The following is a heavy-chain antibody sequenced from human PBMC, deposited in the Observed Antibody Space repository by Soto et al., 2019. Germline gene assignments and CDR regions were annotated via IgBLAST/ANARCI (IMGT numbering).Heavy chain of an antibody. J-gene: IGHJ6*02. D-gene: IGHD4-17*01. CDR3: ARPTVTNYYCYGMDV. Sequence: ASVKVSCKASGYTFTSYYMHWVRQAPGQGLEWMGIINPSGGSTSYAQKFQGRVTMTRDTSTSTVYMELSSLRSEDTAVYYCARPTVTNYYCYGMDVWGQGTTVTVSS. V-gene: IGHV1-46*01. CDR1: GYTFTSYY. CDR2: INPSGGST.